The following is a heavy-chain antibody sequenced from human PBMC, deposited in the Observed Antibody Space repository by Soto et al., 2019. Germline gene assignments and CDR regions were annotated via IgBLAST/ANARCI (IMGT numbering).Heavy chain of an antibody. V-gene: IGHV1-69*02. J-gene: IGHJ4*02. Sequence: QVQLVQSGAEVKKPGSSVKVSCKASGGTFSSYTISWVRQAPGQGLEWMGRIIPILGIANYAQKFQGRVTIXAXKXXSTAYMELSSLRSEDTAVYYCAMEYCSSTSCDRDYWGQGTLVTVSS. D-gene: IGHD2-2*02. CDR2: IIPILGIA. CDR1: GGTFSSYT. CDR3: AMEYCSSTSCDRDY.